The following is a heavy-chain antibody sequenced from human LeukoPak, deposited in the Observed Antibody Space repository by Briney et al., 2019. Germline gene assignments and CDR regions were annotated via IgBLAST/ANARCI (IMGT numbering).Heavy chain of an antibody. Sequence: SETLSLTCNVSGGTVSGSSYYWGWIRQPPGRGLEWIVSMYYSAITYYNPSLRSRVTISASTSKNQFALKLSAVTAADMAVYYCAGGMNDDAFDVWGQGTVVSVSS. J-gene: IGHJ3*01. V-gene: IGHV4-39*01. CDR3: AGGMNDDAFDV. CDR2: MYYSAIT. D-gene: IGHD6-25*01. CDR1: GGTVSGSSYY.